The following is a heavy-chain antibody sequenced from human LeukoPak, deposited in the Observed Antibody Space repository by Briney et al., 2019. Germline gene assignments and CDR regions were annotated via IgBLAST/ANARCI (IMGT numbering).Heavy chain of an antibody. Sequence: GGSLRLSCAASGFSFSTYSMNWVRQAPGKGLEWVSTIGGSGSSTYSADSVKGRFTISRDNSKNTLYLKMNSLRAEDTAVYYCAKGRDTTNFYDYWGLGTLVTVSS. CDR2: IGGSGSST. J-gene: IGHJ4*02. CDR1: GFSFSTYS. CDR3: AKGRDTTNFYDY. D-gene: IGHD2-2*01. V-gene: IGHV3-23*01.